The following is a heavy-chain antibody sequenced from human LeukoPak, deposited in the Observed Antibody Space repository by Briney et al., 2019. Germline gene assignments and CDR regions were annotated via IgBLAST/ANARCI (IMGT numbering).Heavy chain of an antibody. CDR1: GGSISGYY. CDR3: ARVEYSRQVDQ. V-gene: IGHV4-59*01. Sequence: SETLSLTCTVSGGSISGYYWSWIRQPPGKGLEWIGYIYYSGSTSYNPSLKSRVTISVDTSKNQFSLKLSSVTAADTAVYYCARVEYSRQVDQWGQGTLVTVSS. D-gene: IGHD6-6*01. CDR2: IYYSGST. J-gene: IGHJ4*02.